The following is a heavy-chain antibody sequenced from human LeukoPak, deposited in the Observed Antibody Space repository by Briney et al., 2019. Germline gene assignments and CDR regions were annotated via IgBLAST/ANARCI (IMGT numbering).Heavy chain of an antibody. D-gene: IGHD6-13*01. CDR2: INHSGST. CDR1: GGSLSGYY. V-gene: IGHV4-34*01. J-gene: IGHJ4*02. CDR3: AIPYSSSWEGDY. Sequence: PSETLSLTCAVYGGSLSGYYWSWIRQPPGKGLEWIGEINHSGSTNYNPSLKSRVTISVDTSKNQFSLKLSSVTAADTAVYYCAIPYSSSWEGDYWGQGTLVTVSS.